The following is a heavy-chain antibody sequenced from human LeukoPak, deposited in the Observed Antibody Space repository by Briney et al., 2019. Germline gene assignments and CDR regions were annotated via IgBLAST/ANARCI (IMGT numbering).Heavy chain of an antibody. CDR1: GYTFTSYD. CDR2: MNPNSGNT. V-gene: IGHV1-8*01. CDR3: ATASTVATERGSVVRAFDI. D-gene: IGHD4-17*01. J-gene: IGHJ3*02. Sequence: ASVRVSCKASGYTFTSYDINWVRQATGQGLEWMGWMNPNSGNTGYAQKFQGRVTMTRSTSISTAYMELSSLRSEDTAVYYCATASTVATERGSVVRAFDIWGQGTMVTVSS.